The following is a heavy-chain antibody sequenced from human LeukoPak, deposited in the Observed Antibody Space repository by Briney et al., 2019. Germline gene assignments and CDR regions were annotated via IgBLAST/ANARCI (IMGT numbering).Heavy chain of an antibody. CDR2: IRYDGSNK. CDR1: GFTFSSYG. V-gene: IGHV3-30*02. D-gene: IGHD6-13*01. CDR3: ARAEQQLVRNANWFDP. J-gene: IGHJ5*02. Sequence: GSLRLSCAASGFTFSSYGMHWVRQAPGKGLEWVAFIRYDGSNKCYADSVKGRFTISRDNSKNSLYLQMNSLRAEDTAVHYCARAEQQLVRNANWFDPWGQGTLVTVSS.